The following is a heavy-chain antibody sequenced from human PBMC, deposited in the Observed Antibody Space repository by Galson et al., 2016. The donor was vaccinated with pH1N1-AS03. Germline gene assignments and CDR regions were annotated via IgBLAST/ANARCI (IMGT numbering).Heavy chain of an antibody. CDR3: ARGGDHASH. D-gene: IGHD1-14*01. CDR1: GYIFNSYG. J-gene: IGHJ4*02. Sequence: SVKVSCKASGYIFNSYGIAWVRQAPGQGLEWMGWISAYTGKTNYAEKFQERVTMTRQISTTTAYLELRSLRSDDTAVYYCARGGDHASHWGQGTLVTVSS. CDR2: ISAYTGKT. V-gene: IGHV1-18*01.